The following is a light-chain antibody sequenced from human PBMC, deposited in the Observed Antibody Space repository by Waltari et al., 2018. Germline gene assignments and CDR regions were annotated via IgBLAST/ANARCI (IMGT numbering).Light chain of an antibody. Sequence: QSALTQPASVSGSPGQSITIPCAGTSSAVGGYNYVSWYQQHPDKAPQLVIYEVSHRPPGVSSRFSGSKSSNTASLTISGLRAEDEADYYCSSYTSSSTLVFGGGTKVTVL. CDR3: SSYTSSSTLV. V-gene: IGLV2-14*01. J-gene: IGLJ2*01. CDR2: EVS. CDR1: SSAVGGYNY.